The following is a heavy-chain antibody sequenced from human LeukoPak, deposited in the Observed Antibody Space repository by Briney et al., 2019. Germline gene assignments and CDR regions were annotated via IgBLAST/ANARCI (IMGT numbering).Heavy chain of an antibody. Sequence: ASVKVSCKASGYTFSTYYMHWVRQAPGQGLEWMGIINPSGGSTNYAQKFQGRVTMTRDTSTSTVYMELSSLRSEDTAVYFCAKELRTGVGATDYWGQGTLVTVSS. CDR3: AKELRTGVGATDY. D-gene: IGHD1-26*01. J-gene: IGHJ4*02. V-gene: IGHV1-46*01. CDR1: GYTFSTYY. CDR2: INPSGGST.